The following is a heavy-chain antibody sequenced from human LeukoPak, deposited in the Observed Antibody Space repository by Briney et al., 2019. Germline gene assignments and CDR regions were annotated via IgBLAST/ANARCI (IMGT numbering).Heavy chain of an antibody. J-gene: IGHJ5*02. V-gene: IGHV3-43*02. CDR3: AKVVSVWSDHWFDP. CDR1: GFNFPDYA. D-gene: IGHD5/OR15-5a*01. CDR2: ISGDSTST. Sequence: GGSLTLSCAASGFNFPDYAMHWVRQPPGKGLEWVSLISGDSTSTHYADPVKGRFTISRDNSKNSLYLQMNSLRIEDTAFYYCAKVVSVWSDHWFDPWGQGTLVTVSS.